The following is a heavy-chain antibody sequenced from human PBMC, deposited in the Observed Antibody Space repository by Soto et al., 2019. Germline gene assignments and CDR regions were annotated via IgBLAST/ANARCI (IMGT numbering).Heavy chain of an antibody. CDR2: ISAYNGNT. V-gene: IGHV1-18*01. CDR1: GYTFTSYG. D-gene: IGHD2-15*01. CDR3: AVVVVVAATLGGFDY. J-gene: IGHJ4*02. Sequence: QVQLVQSGAEVKKPGASVKVSCKASGYTFTSYGISWVRQAPGQGLEWMGWISAYNGNTNYAQKLQGRVTMTTDPSTSTAYMELRSLRSDDTAVYYCAVVVVVAATLGGFDYWGQGTLVTVSS.